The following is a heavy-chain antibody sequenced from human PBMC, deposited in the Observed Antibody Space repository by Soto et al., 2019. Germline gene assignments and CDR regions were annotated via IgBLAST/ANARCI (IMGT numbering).Heavy chain of an antibody. D-gene: IGHD3-3*01. CDR1: GGSFSGYY. V-gene: IGHV4-34*01. Sequence: XETLSLTCAVYGGSFSGYYWSWIRQPPGKGLEWIGEINHSGSTNYNPSLKSRVTISVDTSKNQFSLKLSSVTAADTAVYYCARGSYYDFWSGYYTNYYYYGMDVWGQGTTVTVSS. CDR2: INHSGST. CDR3: ARGSYYDFWSGYYTNYYYYGMDV. J-gene: IGHJ6*02.